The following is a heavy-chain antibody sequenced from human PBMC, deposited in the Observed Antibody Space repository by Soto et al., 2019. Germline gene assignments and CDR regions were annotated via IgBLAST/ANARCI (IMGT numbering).Heavy chain of an antibody. CDR3: PRGYCGSASCYGPIFPQG. V-gene: IGHV4-30-4*01. J-gene: IGHJ1*01. D-gene: IGHD2-2*01. CDR2: IFGSGID. CDR1: GDSRGSGDYY. Sequence: PSETLCLPCSVSGDSRGSGDYYWSWIRPPPGKGLEWIGSIFGSGIDYYNPSLRSRVRISPDLSQNQFSMRLNSVTPADTPAYYRPRGYCGSASCYGPIFPQGWGQGPLVTVPP.